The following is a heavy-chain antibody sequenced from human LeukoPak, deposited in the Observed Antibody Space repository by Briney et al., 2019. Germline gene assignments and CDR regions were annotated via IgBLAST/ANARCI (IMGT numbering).Heavy chain of an antibody. V-gene: IGHV4-4*02. CDR2: IYHSGST. Sequence: SGTLSLTCAVSGASISSSNWWSWVRQPPGKGLEWIGEIYHSGSTNYNPSLKSRVTISVDKSKNQFSLKLSSVTAADTAVYYCARAEGALWFGELEANWFDPWGQGTLVTVSS. CDR1: GASISSSNW. D-gene: IGHD3-10*01. CDR3: ARAEGALWFGELEANWFDP. J-gene: IGHJ5*02.